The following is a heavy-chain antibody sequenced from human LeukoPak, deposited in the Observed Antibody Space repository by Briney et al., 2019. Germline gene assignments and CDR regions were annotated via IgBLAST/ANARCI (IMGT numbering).Heavy chain of an antibody. CDR2: IYYSGST. D-gene: IGHD3-10*01. V-gene: IGHV4-59*08. Sequence: SETLSLTCTVSGGSISSYYWSWIRQPPGKGLEWIGYIYYSGSTNYNPSLKSRVTISVDTSKNQFSLKLSSVTAADTAVYYCASAYGSGFYYFDYWGQGTLVIVSS. CDR1: GGSISSYY. CDR3: ASAYGSGFYYFDY. J-gene: IGHJ4*02.